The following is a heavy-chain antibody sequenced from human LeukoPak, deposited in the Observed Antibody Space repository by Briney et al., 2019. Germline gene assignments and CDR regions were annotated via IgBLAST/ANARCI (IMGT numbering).Heavy chain of an antibody. D-gene: IGHD5-18*01. CDR1: GYTFTGYY. V-gene: IGHV1-2*02. Sequence: GASVKVSCKASGYTFTGYYMHWVRQAPGQGLEWMGWINPNSGGTNYAQKFQGRVTMTRDTSISTAYMELSRLRSDDTAVYYCARDRAVSAWIQLWFDYWGQGTLVTVSS. CDR2: INPNSGGT. J-gene: IGHJ4*02. CDR3: ARDRAVSAWIQLWFDY.